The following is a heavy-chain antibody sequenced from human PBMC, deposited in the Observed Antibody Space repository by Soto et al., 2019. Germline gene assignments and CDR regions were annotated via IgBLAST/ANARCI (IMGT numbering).Heavy chain of an antibody. V-gene: IGHV3-30-3*01. CDR1: GFTVSSHA. CDR3: ARYRHGFCSVLDHNYYGMDV. D-gene: IGHD2-15*01. J-gene: IGHJ6*02. CDR2: ISYDGTNK. Sequence: QVRLVESGGGVVQPGGSLRLSCAASGFTVSSHAIHWVRQAPGKGLEWVAGISYDGTNKNYADSVKGRFTISRENSKSTLYLQVNSLAVEATAVYDGARYRHGFCSVLDHNYYGMDVWGQGTTVAFS.